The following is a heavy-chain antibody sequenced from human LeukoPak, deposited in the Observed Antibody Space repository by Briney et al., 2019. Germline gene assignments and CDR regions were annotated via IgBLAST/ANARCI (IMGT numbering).Heavy chain of an antibody. J-gene: IGHJ4*02. D-gene: IGHD3-22*01. Sequence: ASVKVSCKASGYTFTSYYMHWVRQAPGQGLEWMGWINPNSGGTNYAQKFQGWVTMTRDTSISTAYMELSRLRSDDTAVYYCARAYYDSSGKTPPDYWGQGTLVTVSS. CDR3: ARAYYDSSGKTPPDY. CDR2: INPNSGGT. CDR1: GYTFTSYY. V-gene: IGHV1-2*04.